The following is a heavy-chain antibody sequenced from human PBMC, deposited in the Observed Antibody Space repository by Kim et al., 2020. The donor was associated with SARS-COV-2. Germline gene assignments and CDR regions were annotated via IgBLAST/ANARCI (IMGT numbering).Heavy chain of an antibody. V-gene: IGHV1-46*01. CDR3: ARVGGRGVETDY. D-gene: IGHD3-10*01. Sequence: SYAQKFQGRVTMTRDTSTSTVYMELSSLRSEDTAVYYCARVGGRGVETDYWGQGTLVTVSS. J-gene: IGHJ4*02.